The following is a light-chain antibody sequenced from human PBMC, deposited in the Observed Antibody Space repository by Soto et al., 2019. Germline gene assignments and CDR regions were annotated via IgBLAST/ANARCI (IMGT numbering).Light chain of an antibody. Sequence: QSALTQPASVSGSPGQSITISCTGSSSDIGDYKYVSWYKHHPGKAPQLMIYDVSNRPSGVSNRFSGSKSGNTASLTISGLQAEDEADYYCSSYTSTNFVIFGGGTKLTVL. CDR1: SSDIGDYKY. V-gene: IGLV2-14*03. J-gene: IGLJ2*01. CDR2: DVS. CDR3: SSYTSTNFVI.